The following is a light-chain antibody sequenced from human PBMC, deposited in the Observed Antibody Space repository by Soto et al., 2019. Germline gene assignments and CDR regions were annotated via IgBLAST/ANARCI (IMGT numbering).Light chain of an antibody. CDR2: GAS. V-gene: IGKV3-20*01. Sequence: EIVLTQSPGTLSLSPGERATLSCRASQSISSSYLAWYQQRPGQAPRLLIFGASYRATGIPDRFSGRGSGTDFTLTISRLEPEELAGYYSQQYSSAPPEFTFGPGTKVDSK. CDR3: QQYSSAPPEFT. J-gene: IGKJ3*01. CDR1: QSISSSY.